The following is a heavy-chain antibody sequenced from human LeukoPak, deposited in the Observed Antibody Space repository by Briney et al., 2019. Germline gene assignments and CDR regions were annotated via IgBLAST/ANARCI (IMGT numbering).Heavy chain of an antibody. CDR1: GYTFTSYD. J-gene: IGHJ3*02. Sequence: ASVKVSCKASGYTFTSYDINWVRQATGQGLEWMGWMNPNSGNTVYAQKLQGRVTMTTDTSTSTAYMELRSLRSDDTAVYYCARGLQENLAWLQAFSAFDIWGQGTMVTVSS. CDR3: ARGLQENLAWLQAFSAFDI. V-gene: IGHV1-8*01. CDR2: MNPNSGNT. D-gene: IGHD6-19*01.